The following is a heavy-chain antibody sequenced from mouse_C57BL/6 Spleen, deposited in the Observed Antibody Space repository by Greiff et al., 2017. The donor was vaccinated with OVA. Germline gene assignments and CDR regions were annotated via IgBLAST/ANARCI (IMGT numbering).Heavy chain of an antibody. D-gene: IGHD2-10*02. Sequence: EVQLQQSGPGLVKPSQSLSLTCSVTGYSITSGYYWNWIRQFPGNKLEWMGYIRYDGSNNYNPSLKNRISITRDTSKNQFFLKLNSVTTEDTATXYCARDRGYGNLYWYFDVWGTGTTVTVSS. CDR2: IRYDGSN. V-gene: IGHV3-6*01. J-gene: IGHJ1*03. CDR3: ARDRGYGNLYWYFDV. CDR1: GYSITSGYY.